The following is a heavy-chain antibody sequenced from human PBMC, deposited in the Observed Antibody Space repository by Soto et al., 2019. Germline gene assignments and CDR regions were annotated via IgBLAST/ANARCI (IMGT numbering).Heavy chain of an antibody. CDR3: ARVPVMTTVTTGWFDP. D-gene: IGHD4-4*01. Sequence: ASVKVSCKASGYTFTGYYMHWVRQAPGQGLEWMGWINPNSGGTNYAQKFQGWVTMTRDTSISTAYMELSRLRSEDTAVYYCARVPVMTTVTTGWFDPWGQGTLVTVSS. CDR2: INPNSGGT. CDR1: GYTFTGYY. V-gene: IGHV1-2*04. J-gene: IGHJ5*02.